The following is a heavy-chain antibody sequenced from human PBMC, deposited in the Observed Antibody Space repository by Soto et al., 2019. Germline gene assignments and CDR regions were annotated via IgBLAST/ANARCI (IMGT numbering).Heavy chain of an antibody. Sequence: QVHLVQSGAEVKKPGASVKVSCKGSGYTFTSYGITWVRQAPGQGLEWMGWISAHNGNTDYAQKFQGRVTVTRDTSTSTAYMALRSLISDDTAVYSCARGRYGDYWGQGALVTVSS. D-gene: IGHD1-1*01. J-gene: IGHJ4*02. CDR2: ISAHNGNT. V-gene: IGHV1-18*01. CDR1: GYTFTSYG. CDR3: ARGRYGDY.